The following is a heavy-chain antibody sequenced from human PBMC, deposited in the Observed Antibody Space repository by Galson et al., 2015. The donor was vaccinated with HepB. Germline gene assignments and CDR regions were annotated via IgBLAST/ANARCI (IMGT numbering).Heavy chain of an antibody. J-gene: IGHJ6*02. CDR3: ASVSRNYLYHGMDV. CDR2: IYSGGST. V-gene: IGHV3-53*01. Sequence: SLRLSCAASGFIVSSSYMSWVRQAPGKGLEWVSLIYSGGSTYFADSVQGRFTISRDSSKNTLYLQMNSLRAEDTAMYYCASVSRNYLYHGMDVWGRGTTVTVSS. D-gene: IGHD3-16*02. CDR1: GFIVSSSY.